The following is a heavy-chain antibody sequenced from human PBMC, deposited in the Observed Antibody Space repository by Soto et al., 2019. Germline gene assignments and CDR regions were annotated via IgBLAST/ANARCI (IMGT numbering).Heavy chain of an antibody. CDR3: ARLLIAVAGLD. D-gene: IGHD6-19*01. J-gene: IGHJ4*02. V-gene: IGHV4-39*01. Sequence: SETLSLTCTVSGGSISSSSYYWGWIRQPPGKGLEWIGSIYYSGSTYYNPSLKSRVTISVDTSKNQFSLKLSSVTAADTAVYYCARLLIAVAGLDWGQGTLVTVSS. CDR1: GGSISSSSYY. CDR2: IYYSGST.